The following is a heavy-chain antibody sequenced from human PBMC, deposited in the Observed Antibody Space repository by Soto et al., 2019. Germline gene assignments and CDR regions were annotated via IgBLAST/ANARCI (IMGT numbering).Heavy chain of an antibody. CDR1: GGTFSSYT. Sequence: QVQLVQSGAEVKKPGSSVKVSCKASGGTFSSYTISWVRQAPGQGLEWMGRIIPILGIANYAQKVQGRVTITADKSTSTAYMELSSLRSEDTAVYYCAREGMDFGMDVWGQGTTVTVSS. V-gene: IGHV1-69*08. D-gene: IGHD2-8*01. CDR2: IIPILGIA. CDR3: AREGMDFGMDV. J-gene: IGHJ6*02.